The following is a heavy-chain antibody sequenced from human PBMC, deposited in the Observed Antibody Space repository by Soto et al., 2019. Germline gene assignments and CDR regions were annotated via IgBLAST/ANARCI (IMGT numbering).Heavy chain of an antibody. J-gene: IGHJ4*02. CDR3: ARAWVTTVFDY. CDR2: INHSGST. V-gene: IGHV4-34*01. CDR1: GGSFSGYY. D-gene: IGHD4-17*01. Sequence: SETLSLTCAVYGGSFSGYYWSWIRQPPGKGLEWIGEINHSGSTNYNPSLKSRVTISVDTSKNQFSLKLSSVTAADTAVYYCARAWVTTVFDYWGQGTLVTVSS.